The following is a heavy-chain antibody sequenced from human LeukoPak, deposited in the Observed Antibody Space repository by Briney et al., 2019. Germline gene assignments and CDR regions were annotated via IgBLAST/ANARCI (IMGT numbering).Heavy chain of an antibody. CDR2: INHSGST. CDR3: ARGVEMAGFDY. V-gene: IGHV4-34*01. Sequence: SETLSLTCAVYVGSFSGYYWSWVRQPPGKGLEWIGEINHSGSTNFNSSLKSRLTISVDTSRNQFSLMLSSVTAADTAVYYCARGVEMAGFDYWGQGNLVTVSS. J-gene: IGHJ4*02. CDR1: VGSFSGYY. D-gene: IGHD5-24*01.